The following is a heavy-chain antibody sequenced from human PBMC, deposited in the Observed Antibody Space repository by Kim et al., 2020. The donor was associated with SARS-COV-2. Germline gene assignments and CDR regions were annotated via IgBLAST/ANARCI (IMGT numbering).Heavy chain of an antibody. J-gene: IGHJ6*02. V-gene: IGHV3-33*01. CDR2: IWYDGSNK. CDR3: ARDPLGPYSSGRYYYYYGMDV. CDR1: GFTFSSYG. Sequence: GGSLRLSCAASGFTFSSYGMHWVRQAPGKGLEWVAVIWYDGSNKYYADSVKGRFTISRDNSKNTLYLQMNSLRAEDTAVYYCARDPLGPYSSGRYYYYYGMDVWGQGTTVTVSS. D-gene: IGHD6-19*01.